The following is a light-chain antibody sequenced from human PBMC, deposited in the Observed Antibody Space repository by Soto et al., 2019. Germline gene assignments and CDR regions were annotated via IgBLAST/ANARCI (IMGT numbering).Light chain of an antibody. CDR1: QSISDT. CDR2: SAS. V-gene: IGKV3-15*01. J-gene: IGKJ1*01. CDR3: QQYNNWWT. Sequence: EIVMTQSPATLSVSPGGRATLSCRASQSISDTLAWYQQKPGQAPRLLIYSASRRATGFPGRFSGSGSGAEFALTISSLQSEDFAVYYCQQYNNWWTFGQGTKVDIK.